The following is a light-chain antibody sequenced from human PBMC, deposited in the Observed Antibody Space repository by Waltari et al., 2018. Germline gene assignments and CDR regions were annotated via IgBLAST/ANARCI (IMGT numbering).Light chain of an antibody. Sequence: DIVMTQSQDSLAVSLGERATINCKSSKSVLYSSNNKNYLAWYQQKPGQPPKLLIYWASTRESGVPDRFSGSGSGTDFTLPISSLQAEDVAVYYCQQYYSTPPTFGQGTTLEIK. J-gene: IGKJ2*01. CDR2: WAS. CDR3: QQYYSTPPT. CDR1: KSVLYSSNNKNY. V-gene: IGKV4-1*01.